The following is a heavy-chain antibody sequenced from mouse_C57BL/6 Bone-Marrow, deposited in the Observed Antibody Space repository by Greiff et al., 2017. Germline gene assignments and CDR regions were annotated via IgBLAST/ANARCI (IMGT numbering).Heavy chain of an antibody. CDR1: GFTFSSYT. D-gene: IGHD1-1*01. V-gene: IGHV5-9*01. CDR2: ISGGGGNT. CDR3: ASLYYCCSSYPPWFAY. J-gene: IGHJ3*01. Sequence: EVKVVESGGGLVKPGGSLKLSCAASGFTFSSYTMSWVRQTPEKRLEWVATISGGGGNTYYPDSVKGRFTISRDNAKNTLYLQMSSLRSEGTALYYGASLYYCCSSYPPWFAYWGQGTLVTVSA.